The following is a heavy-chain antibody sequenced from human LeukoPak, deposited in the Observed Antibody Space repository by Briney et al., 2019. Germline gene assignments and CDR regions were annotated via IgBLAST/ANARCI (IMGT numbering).Heavy chain of an antibody. Sequence: GGSLRLSCAASGFSFSAYALTWVRQAPGKGLEYVSAISSNGGTTYYVDSVKGRFTISRDNSKNALYLQMSSLRAEDTAVYYCVKRPYGARYYFDYWGQGTLVTVSS. V-gene: IGHV3-64D*06. D-gene: IGHD4-17*01. CDR2: ISSNGGTT. CDR1: GFSFSAYA. CDR3: VKRPYGARYYFDY. J-gene: IGHJ4*02.